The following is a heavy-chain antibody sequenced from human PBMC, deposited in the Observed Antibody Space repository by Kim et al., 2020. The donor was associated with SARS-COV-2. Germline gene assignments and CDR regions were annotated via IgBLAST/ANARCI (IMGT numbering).Heavy chain of an antibody. CDR2: GSES. CDR3: ARSVFGDNY. D-gene: IGHD3-10*02. V-gene: IGHV3-7*01. Sequence: GSESYYVESVKGRFTISRDNAKNSLYLQRNSLRVEDTAVYYCARSVFGDNYWGQGTLVSVSS. J-gene: IGHJ4*02.